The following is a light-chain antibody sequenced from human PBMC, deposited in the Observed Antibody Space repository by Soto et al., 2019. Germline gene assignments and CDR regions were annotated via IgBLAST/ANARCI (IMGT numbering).Light chain of an antibody. CDR1: QSISSY. V-gene: IGKV1-33*01. CDR3: QQYDNLPRT. CDR2: DAS. J-gene: IGKJ4*01. Sequence: DIQMTQSPSSLSASVGDRVTITWRASQSISSYLNWYQQKPGKAPKLLIYDASNLETGVPSRFSGSGSGTDFTFTISSLQPEDIATYYCQQYDNLPRTFGGGTKVDI.